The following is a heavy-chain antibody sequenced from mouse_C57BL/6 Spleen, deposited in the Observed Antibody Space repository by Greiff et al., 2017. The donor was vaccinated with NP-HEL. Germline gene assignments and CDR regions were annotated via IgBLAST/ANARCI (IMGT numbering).Heavy chain of an antibody. Sequence: EVKLVESGGGLVKPGGSLKLSCAASGFTFSSYAMSWVRQTPEKRLEWVATISDGGSYTYYPDNVKGRFTISRDNAKNNLYLQMSHLKSEDTAMYYCARRYSNSNFDYWGQGTTLTVSS. V-gene: IGHV5-4*03. J-gene: IGHJ2*01. CDR3: ARRYSNSNFDY. CDR2: ISDGGSYT. CDR1: GFTFSSYA. D-gene: IGHD2-5*01.